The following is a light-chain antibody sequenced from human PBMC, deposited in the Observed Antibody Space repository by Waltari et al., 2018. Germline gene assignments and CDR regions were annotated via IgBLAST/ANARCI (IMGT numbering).Light chain of an antibody. CDR3: QAWDSSSVV. Sequence: SYEVTQPPSVSVSPGQTATIACPGDKLEDQFTAWFQQRPGQSPVLIIYRDTKRPPGIPERFLGSNSGNTATLTISGTQAMDEGDYYCQAWDSSSVVFGGGTKLTVL. J-gene: IGLJ3*02. CDR1: KLEDQF. V-gene: IGLV3-1*01. CDR2: RDT.